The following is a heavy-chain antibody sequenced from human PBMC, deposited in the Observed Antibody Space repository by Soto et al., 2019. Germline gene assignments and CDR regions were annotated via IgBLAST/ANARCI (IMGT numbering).Heavy chain of an antibody. CDR3: AKDYGDYGPIDY. Sequence: EVQLVESGGGLVQPGRSLRLSCAASGFTFDDYVMHWVRQAPGKGLEWVSGISWNSGSIGYADSVKGRFTISRDNAKNSLYLQMNSLRAEDTALYYCAKDYGDYGPIDYWGQGTLVTFSS. V-gene: IGHV3-9*01. CDR2: ISWNSGSI. CDR1: GFTFDDYV. J-gene: IGHJ4*02. D-gene: IGHD4-17*01.